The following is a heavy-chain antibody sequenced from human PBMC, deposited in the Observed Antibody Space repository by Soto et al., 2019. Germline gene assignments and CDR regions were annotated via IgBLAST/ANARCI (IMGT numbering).Heavy chain of an antibody. V-gene: IGHV3-33*01. CDR1: GFTFSSYG. CDR3: AREYSSSPYFFYSGFDV. J-gene: IGHJ6*02. D-gene: IGHD6-6*01. CDR2: IWYDGSQK. Sequence: QVQLVESGGGVVQPGRSLRLSCAASGFTFSSYGMHWVRQAPGKGLEWVAVIWYDGSQKNYADSVKGRFTISRDNSKYTLSLQMSSLRAEDTAVYYCAREYSSSPYFFYSGFDVWGQGTTVTVSS.